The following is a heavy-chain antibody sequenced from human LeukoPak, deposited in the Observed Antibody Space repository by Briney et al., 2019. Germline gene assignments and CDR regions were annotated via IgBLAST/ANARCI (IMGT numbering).Heavy chain of an antibody. CDR2: INHSGST. V-gene: IGHV4-34*01. Sequence: PSETLSLTCAVYGESFSGYYWTWIRQPPGKGLEWIGEINHSGSTNYNPSLKSRVTISVDTSKNQFSLEVSSVTAADTAVFYCARGREVTRDFDYWGQGTLVTVSS. CDR3: ARGREVTRDFDY. CDR1: GESFSGYY. D-gene: IGHD4-23*01. J-gene: IGHJ4*02.